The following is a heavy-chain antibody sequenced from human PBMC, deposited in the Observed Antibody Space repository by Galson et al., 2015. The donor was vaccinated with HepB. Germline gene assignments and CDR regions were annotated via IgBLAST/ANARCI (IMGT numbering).Heavy chain of an antibody. CDR2: MYYGGAT. CDR1: GGSNSSGSYY. D-gene: IGHD3-10*01. V-gene: IGHV4-39*01. J-gene: IGHJ4*02. Sequence: LSLTCTVSGGSNSSGSYYWGWIRQPPGKGLEWIASMYYGGATFYNPSLKSRVAISVDTSKNQFSLRLTSVTAADTAVYYCSRHSGYYYGSGSPLENWGQGTLVTVSS. CDR3: SRHSGYYYGSGSPLEN.